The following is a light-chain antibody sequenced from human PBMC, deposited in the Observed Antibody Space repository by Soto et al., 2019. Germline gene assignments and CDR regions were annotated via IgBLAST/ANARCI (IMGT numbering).Light chain of an antibody. CDR3: QHYSSSPYN. J-gene: IGKJ2*01. CDR2: GSS. Sequence: ENVLTQSPGTLSLSPGERATLSCRASQTVSSSFLAWYQQKPGQAPRLLIYGSSSRASGIPDRFSGSGSGTDFTLTISRLEPEDFAVYYCQHYSSSPYNFGQGTKLEIK. V-gene: IGKV3-20*01. CDR1: QTVSSSF.